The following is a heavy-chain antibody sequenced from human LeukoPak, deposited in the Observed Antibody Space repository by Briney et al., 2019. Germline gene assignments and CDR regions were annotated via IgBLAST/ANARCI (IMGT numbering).Heavy chain of an antibody. V-gene: IGHV3-23*01. Sequence: GGSLRLPCAASGFTFSSNAMSWVRQVPGKGLEWVSGISGSGGSTYYADSVKGRFTISRDNSKNTLYVQMNSLRAEDTAVYYCAKNLRYFANWYFDLWGRGTLVTVSS. CDR2: ISGSGGST. J-gene: IGHJ2*01. CDR1: GFTFSSNA. D-gene: IGHD3-9*01. CDR3: AKNLRYFANWYFDL.